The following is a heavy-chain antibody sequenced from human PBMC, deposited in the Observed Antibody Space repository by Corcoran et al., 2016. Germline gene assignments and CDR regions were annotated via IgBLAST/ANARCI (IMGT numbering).Heavy chain of an antibody. J-gene: IGHJ5*02. CDR2: IWYDGSNK. Sequence: QVQLVESGGGVVQPGRSLRLSCAASGFTFSSYGMHWVRQAPGKGLEWVAVIWYDGSNKYYADSVKGRFTISRDNSKNTLYLQRNSLRAEAAAVYYCARHWLRPPDALGYCSGGSCYVSWFDPWGQGTLVTVSS. CDR3: ARHWLRPPDALGYCSGGSCYVSWFDP. CDR1: GFTFSSYG. V-gene: IGHV3-33*01. D-gene: IGHD2-15*01.